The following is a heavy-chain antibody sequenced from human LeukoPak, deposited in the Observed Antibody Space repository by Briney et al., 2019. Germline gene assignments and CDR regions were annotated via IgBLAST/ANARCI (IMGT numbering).Heavy chain of an antibody. CDR3: ARDDAVSGSYFDY. V-gene: IGHV3-11*04. Sequence: GGSLRLSCAASGFTFSDYYMSWIRQAPGKGLEWVSYISSTGSTMFYADSVKGRFTISRDNAKNSLYLQMNSLRAEDTAVYYCARDDAVSGSYFDYWGQGTLVTVSS. CDR1: GFTFSDYY. J-gene: IGHJ4*02. CDR2: ISSTGSTM. D-gene: IGHD1-26*01.